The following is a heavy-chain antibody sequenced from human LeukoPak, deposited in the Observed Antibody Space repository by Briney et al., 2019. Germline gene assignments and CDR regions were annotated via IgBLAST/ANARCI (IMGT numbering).Heavy chain of an antibody. CDR3: ARGSCSGGSCHSGDY. D-gene: IGHD2-15*01. V-gene: IGHV4-4*07. J-gene: IGHJ4*02. CDR2: IYTSGST. CDR1: GGSISSYY. Sequence: SETLSLTCTVSGGSISSYYWSWIRQPAGKGLEWIGRIYTSGSTNYNPSPKSRVTMSVDTSKNQLSLKLTSVTAADTAVYYCARGSCSGGSCHSGDYWGQGTLVTVSS.